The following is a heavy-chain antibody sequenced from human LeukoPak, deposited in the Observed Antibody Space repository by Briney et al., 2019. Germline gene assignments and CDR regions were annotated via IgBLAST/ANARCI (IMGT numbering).Heavy chain of an antibody. V-gene: IGHV1-18*01. D-gene: IGHD2-2*01. CDR1: GYTFTSYG. J-gene: IGHJ4*02. CDR3: ARDVGYCSSTSCSRGDY. Sequence: ASVKVSCKASGYTFTSYGISWVRQAPGQGLEWMGRISAYNGNTDYAQKLQGRVTMTTDTSTTTAYMELRSLGSDDTAVYYCARDVGYCSSTSCSRGDYWGQGTLVTVSS. CDR2: ISAYNGNT.